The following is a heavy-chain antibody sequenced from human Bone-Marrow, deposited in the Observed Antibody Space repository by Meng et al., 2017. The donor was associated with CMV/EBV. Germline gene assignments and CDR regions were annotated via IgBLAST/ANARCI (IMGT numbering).Heavy chain of an antibody. D-gene: IGHD2-2*01. Sequence: SETLSLTCTVSGGSVSSGSYYWSWIRQPPGKGLEWIGEINHSGSTNYNPSLKSRVTISVDTSKNQFSLKLSSVTAADTAVYYCARSSHSSTSGYYYYYGMDVWGQGTTVTVSS. CDR2: INHSGST. V-gene: IGHV4-61*01. CDR3: ARSSHSSTSGYYYYYGMDV. CDR1: GGSVSSGSYY. J-gene: IGHJ6*02.